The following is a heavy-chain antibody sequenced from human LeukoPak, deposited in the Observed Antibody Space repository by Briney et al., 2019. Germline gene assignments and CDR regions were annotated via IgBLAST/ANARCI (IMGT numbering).Heavy chain of an antibody. J-gene: IGHJ4*02. CDR2: ITTSDGNT. D-gene: IGHD7-27*01. CDR1: GFTFSSYT. Sequence: GGSLRLSCAASGFTFSSYTMSWVRQAPGKGLEWVSTITTSDGNTYYADSVKGRVTVSRDDSKNTLFLQMNSLRAEDTAVYYCAKDGGLWVSAHWGDSWGRGTLVTVSS. CDR3: AKDGGLWVSAHWGDS. V-gene: IGHV3-23*01.